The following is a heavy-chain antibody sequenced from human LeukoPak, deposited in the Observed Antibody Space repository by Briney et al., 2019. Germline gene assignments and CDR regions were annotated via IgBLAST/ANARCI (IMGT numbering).Heavy chain of an antibody. CDR1: GYTFTGYY. V-gene: IGHV1-2*02. J-gene: IGHJ6*02. CDR2: INPNSGGT. D-gene: IGHD2-2*01. CDR3: ARDHCSSINCYEYHYYGMDV. Sequence: ASVKVSCKASGYTFTGYYMHWVRQAPGRGLEWMGWINPNSGGTNYAQKFQGRVTMTRDTSISTAYMELSRLRSDDTAVYYCARDHCSSINCYEYHYYGMDVWGQGTTVTVSS.